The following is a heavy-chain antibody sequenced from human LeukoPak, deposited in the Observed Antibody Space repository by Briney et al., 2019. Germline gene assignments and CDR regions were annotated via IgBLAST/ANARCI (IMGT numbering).Heavy chain of an antibody. CDR3: ARLSSDQLGDY. V-gene: IGHV1-2*02. CDR2: INPSSGGT. CDR1: GYTFTGYY. D-gene: IGHD6-19*01. J-gene: IGHJ4*02. Sequence: ASVKVSCKASGYTFTGYYMHWVRQAPGQGLEWMGWINPSSGGTNYAQKFQGRVTMTRDTSISTAYMELSRLRSDDTAVYYCARLSSDQLGDYWGQGTLVTVSS.